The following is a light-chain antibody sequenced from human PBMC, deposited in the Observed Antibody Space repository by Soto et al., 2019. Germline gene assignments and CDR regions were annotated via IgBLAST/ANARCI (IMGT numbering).Light chain of an antibody. Sequence: EIVMTQSPATLSVSPGERATLSCRASQSVSSNLAWYQQKPGQAPRLLIYGASTRATGIPARFSGSGSGTEFTLTISSLQSEDFAVYYCQQYNNWLSFIFGRRTRLEI. V-gene: IGKV3-15*01. J-gene: IGKJ5*01. CDR2: GAS. CDR1: QSVSSN. CDR3: QQYNNWLSFI.